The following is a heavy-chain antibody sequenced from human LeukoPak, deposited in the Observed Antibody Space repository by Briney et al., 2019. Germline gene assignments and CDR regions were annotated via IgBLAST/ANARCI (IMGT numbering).Heavy chain of an antibody. CDR2: MNPNSGNT. V-gene: IGHV1-8*01. CDR3: ARGPSVLWGLPRDWAFDI. CDR1: GYTFTSYD. Sequence: ASVKVSCKASGYTFTSYDINWVRQATGQGLEWMGWMNPNSGNTGYAQKFQGRATMTRNTSISTAYMELSSLRSEDTAVYYCARGPSVLWGLPRDWAFDIWGQGTMVTVSS. J-gene: IGHJ3*02. D-gene: IGHD3-16*01.